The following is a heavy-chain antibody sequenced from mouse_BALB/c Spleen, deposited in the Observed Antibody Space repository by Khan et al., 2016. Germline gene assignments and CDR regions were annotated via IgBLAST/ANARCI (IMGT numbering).Heavy chain of an antibody. Sequence: EVELVESGGGLVQPGGSLRLSCATSGFTFTDYYMSWVRQPPGKALEWLGFIRNKANGYTTEYSASVKGRFTISRDNSQSILYLQMNTLRAEVSATYYCARDHDYYAMDYWGQGTSVTVSS. D-gene: IGHD2-12*01. CDR1: GFTFTDYY. J-gene: IGHJ4*01. CDR2: IRNKANGYTT. V-gene: IGHV7-3*02. CDR3: ARDHDYYAMDY.